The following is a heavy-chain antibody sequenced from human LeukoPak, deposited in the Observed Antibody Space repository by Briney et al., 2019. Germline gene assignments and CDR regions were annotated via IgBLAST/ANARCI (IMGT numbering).Heavy chain of an antibody. CDR3: ANGQLVWEFDY. V-gene: IGHV4-30-2*01. D-gene: IGHD1-1*01. J-gene: IGHJ4*02. CDR1: GGSISSGGYS. Sequence: PSETLSLTCAVSGGSISSGGYSWSWIRQPPGKGLEWIGYIYHSGSTYYNPSLKSRVTISVDRSKNQFSLKLSSVTAADTAVYYCANGQLVWEFDYWGQGTLVSVSS. CDR2: IYHSGST.